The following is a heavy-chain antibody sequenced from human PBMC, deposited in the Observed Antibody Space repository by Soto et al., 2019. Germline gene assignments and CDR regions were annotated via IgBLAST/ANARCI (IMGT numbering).Heavy chain of an antibody. CDR1: GDAFSSYV. Sequence: QVQLVQSGAEVKKPGSSVRVSCKASGDAFSSYVISWVRQAPGQGLEWMGGIMPFIGTTHYAQKFQGRVTITEDESTSTVYMELSSLRSEDTAVYYCARGGYSSSWRFDYWCQGTLGSVSS. CDR2: IMPFIGTT. V-gene: IGHV1-69*01. D-gene: IGHD6-13*01. J-gene: IGHJ4*02. CDR3: ARGGYSSSWRFDY.